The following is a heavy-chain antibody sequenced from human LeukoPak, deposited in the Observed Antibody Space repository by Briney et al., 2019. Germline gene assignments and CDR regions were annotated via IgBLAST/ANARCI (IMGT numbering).Heavy chain of an antibody. D-gene: IGHD3-22*01. J-gene: IGHJ4*02. CDR3: ARGRPYYSESSGPTGHPPNC. CDR2: INSDGSSP. Sequence: QSGRSLRLSCTASGFTFSSYWIHWVRQAPGKGLVWVSRINSDGSSPSYADSVKGRFTISRDNAKNTVYLQMNSLRAEDTAVYYCARGRPYYSESSGPTGHPPNCWGQGTLVTVSS. CDR1: GFTFSSYW. V-gene: IGHV3-74*01.